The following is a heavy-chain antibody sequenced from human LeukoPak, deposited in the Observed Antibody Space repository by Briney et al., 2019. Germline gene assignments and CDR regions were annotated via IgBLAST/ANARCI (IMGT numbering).Heavy chain of an antibody. Sequence: SETLSLTCTVSGGSISSYYWSWIRQPPGKGLEWIGYIHYSGSTNYNPSLKSRVTTSVDTSKNQFSLKLSSVTAADTAVYYCAREYNGGAPNWFDPWGQGTLVTVSS. D-gene: IGHD3-16*01. J-gene: IGHJ5*02. CDR1: GGSISSYY. CDR3: AREYNGGAPNWFDP. V-gene: IGHV4-59*01. CDR2: IHYSGST.